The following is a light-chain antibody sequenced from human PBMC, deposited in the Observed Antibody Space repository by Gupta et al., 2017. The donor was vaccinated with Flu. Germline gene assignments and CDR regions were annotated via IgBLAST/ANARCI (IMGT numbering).Light chain of an antibody. Sequence: ATLSLSPGERATRSCRASQSVSSYLAWYQQKPVQAPRLLIYDASNRATGIPARFSGSGSGTYFTLTISSREPEDFAVYYCQQPSNWPPITFGQGTRLEIK. CDR3: QQPSNWPPIT. J-gene: IGKJ5*01. CDR2: DAS. V-gene: IGKV3-11*01. CDR1: QSVSSY.